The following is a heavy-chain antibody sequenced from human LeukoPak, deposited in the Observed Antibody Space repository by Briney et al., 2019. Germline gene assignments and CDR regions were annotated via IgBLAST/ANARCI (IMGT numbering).Heavy chain of an antibody. CDR1: GFTFSSYG. V-gene: IGHV3-23*01. D-gene: IGHD5-12*01. J-gene: IGHJ4*02. Sequence: GGSLRLSCAASGFTFSSYGMSWVRQAPGKGLEWVSAISGSGGSTYYADSVKGRFTISRDNSKNTLYLQMNSLRAEDTAVYYCAKDWRRVATTTNFDYWGQGTLVTVSS. CDR3: AKDWRRVATTTNFDY. CDR2: ISGSGGST.